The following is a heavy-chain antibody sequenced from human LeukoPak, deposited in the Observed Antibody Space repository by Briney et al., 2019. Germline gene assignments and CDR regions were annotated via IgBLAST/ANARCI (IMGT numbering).Heavy chain of an antibody. Sequence: ASVKVSCKASGYTFTSYYMHWVRQAPGQGLEWMGIINPSGGSTSYAQKFQGRVTMTRDMSTSTVYMELSSLRSEDTAVYYCAAQRGQLVKKVYYYMDVWGKGTTVTVSS. CDR2: INPSGGST. D-gene: IGHD6-13*01. CDR3: AAQRGQLVKKVYYYMDV. J-gene: IGHJ6*03. V-gene: IGHV1-46*01. CDR1: GYTFTSYY.